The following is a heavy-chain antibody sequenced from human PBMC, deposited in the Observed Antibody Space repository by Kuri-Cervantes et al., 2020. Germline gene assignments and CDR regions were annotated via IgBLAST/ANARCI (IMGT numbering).Heavy chain of an antibody. CDR2: IYTSGST. CDR3: ARDKYFDY. V-gene: IGHV4-4*07. CDR1: GSSISNYY. Sequence: GSLRLSCTVSGSSISNYYWSWIRQPAGKGLEWIGRIYTSGSTNYNPSLKSRVTISVDKSKNQISLKLTSVTAADTAVYYCARDKYFDYWGQGTLVTVSS. J-gene: IGHJ4*02.